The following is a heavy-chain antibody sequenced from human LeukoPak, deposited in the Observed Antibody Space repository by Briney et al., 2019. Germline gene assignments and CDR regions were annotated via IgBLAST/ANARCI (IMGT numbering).Heavy chain of an antibody. Sequence: GGSLRLSCAASGFTFSSYAMHWVRQAPGKGLEWVAGISYDGSNKYYADSVKGRFTISRDNAKNSLYLQMNSLRAEDTAVYYCARLWFEKPRDAFDIWGQGTMVTVSS. CDR2: ISYDGSNK. CDR1: GFTFSSYA. J-gene: IGHJ3*02. CDR3: ARLWFEKPRDAFDI. V-gene: IGHV3-30-3*01. D-gene: IGHD3-10*01.